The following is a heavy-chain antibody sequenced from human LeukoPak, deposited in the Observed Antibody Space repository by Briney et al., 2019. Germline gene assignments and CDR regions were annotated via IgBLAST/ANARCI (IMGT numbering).Heavy chain of an antibody. CDR1: GYTFTGYY. D-gene: IGHD2-2*02. CDR2: INPNSGGT. J-gene: IGHJ6*03. V-gene: IGHV1-2*02. CDR3: ARDTIPSGHYVDYYYYMDV. Sequence: ASVKVSCKASGYTFTGYYMHWVRQAPGQGLERMGWINPNSGGTNYAQKFQGRVTMTRDTSISTAYMELSRLRSDDTAVYYCARDTIPSGHYVDYYYYMDVWGKGTTVTVSS.